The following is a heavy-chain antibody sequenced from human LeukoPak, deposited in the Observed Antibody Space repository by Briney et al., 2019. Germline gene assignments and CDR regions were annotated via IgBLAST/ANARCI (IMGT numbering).Heavy chain of an antibody. V-gene: IGHV1-69*04. Sequence: GASVKVSCKASGYTFTSYDINWVRQAPGQGLEWMGRIIPILGIANYAQKFQGRVTITADKSTSTAYMELSSLRSEDTAVYYCARSTAYYYNSSGYAWGQGTLVTVSS. D-gene: IGHD3-22*01. CDR2: IIPILGIA. J-gene: IGHJ4*02. CDR3: ARSTAYYYNSSGYA. CDR1: GYTFTSYD.